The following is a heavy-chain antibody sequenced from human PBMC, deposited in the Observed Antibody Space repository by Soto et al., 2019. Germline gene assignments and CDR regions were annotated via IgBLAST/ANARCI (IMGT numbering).Heavy chain of an antibody. CDR3: AKKGYYDTSGYPIRYFDY. D-gene: IGHD3-22*01. CDR2: ITYSGGSR. V-gene: IGHV3-23*01. Sequence: PGGSLRLSCAASGFTFSNYAMAWVRQAPGKGLEWVSTITYSGGSRDYADSVKGRFTISRDNPKNTLYLQMNSLRAEDTAVYYCAKKGYYDTSGYPIRYFDYWGQGTLVTVSS. CDR1: GFTFSNYA. J-gene: IGHJ4*02.